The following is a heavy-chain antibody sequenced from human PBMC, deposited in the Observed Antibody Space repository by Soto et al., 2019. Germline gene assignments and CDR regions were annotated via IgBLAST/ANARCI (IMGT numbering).Heavy chain of an antibody. CDR1: GFTFNTYP. CDR3: AKGVLSFHYGMEV. D-gene: IGHD3-10*01. CDR2: ISSTAGRTS. V-gene: IGHV3-23*01. Sequence: GGSLRLSCATSGFTFNTYPMTWVRQAPGKGLEWVSSISSTAGRTSSYADSVKGRFAISRDFSDNTVYLQMNNLRVDDTAVYLCAKGVLSFHYGMEVWGQGTTVTVSS. J-gene: IGHJ6*02.